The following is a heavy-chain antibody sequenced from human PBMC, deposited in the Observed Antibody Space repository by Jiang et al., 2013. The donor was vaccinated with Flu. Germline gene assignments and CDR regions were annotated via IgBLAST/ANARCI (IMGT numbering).Heavy chain of an antibody. V-gene: IGHV6-1*01. CDR2: SYFRSQWYS. Sequence: QTLSLTCAISGDSVSSNIAAWNWIRQSPSGGLEWLGRSYFRSQWYSDYAVSVKGRITISADASKNQISLQLKSVTPEDTAVYYCSGGSSSSDASYYYGMDVWGQGTTVTVSS. J-gene: IGHJ6*02. CDR3: SGGSSSSDASYYYGMDV. CDR1: GDSVSSNIAA. D-gene: IGHD6-6*01.